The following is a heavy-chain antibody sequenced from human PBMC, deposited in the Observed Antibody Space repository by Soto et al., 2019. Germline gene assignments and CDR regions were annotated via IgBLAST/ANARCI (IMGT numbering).Heavy chain of an antibody. J-gene: IGHJ6*02. CDR2: IISTGTYV. V-gene: IGHV3-21*01. D-gene: IGHD3-22*01. CDR1: GLPFSSYN. CDR3: ARFYYDSSGYLPSPYYYYYDMDA. Sequence: GGSLRLSCAASGLPFSSYNMNWVRQAPGKALEWVSSIISTGTYVYYADSVRGRFTISRDNAKNSLYLQMNSLRAEDTAVYYYARFYYDSSGYLPSPYYYYYDMDAWGQGTTVTV.